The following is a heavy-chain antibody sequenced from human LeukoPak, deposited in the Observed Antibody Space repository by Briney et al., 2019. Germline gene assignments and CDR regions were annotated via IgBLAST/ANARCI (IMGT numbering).Heavy chain of an antibody. Sequence: ASVKVSCKASGFTFTDYYMHWVRQAPGQGLEWMGYIYPKSRDTNYEQNFQGRVTMTSDTSMSTVYMELTGLRSDDTAVYHCARDEAADGTNALDVWGQGTMVTVSS. CDR3: ARDEAADGTNALDV. V-gene: IGHV1-2*02. J-gene: IGHJ3*01. CDR2: IYPKSRDT. D-gene: IGHD6-13*01. CDR1: GFTFTDYY.